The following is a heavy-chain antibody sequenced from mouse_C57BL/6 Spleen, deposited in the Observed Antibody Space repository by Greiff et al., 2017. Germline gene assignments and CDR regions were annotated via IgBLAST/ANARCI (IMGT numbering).Heavy chain of an antibody. V-gene: IGHV1-39*01. D-gene: IGHD1-2*01. Sequence: EVQLQQPGPELVMPGASVKISCKASGYSFTHYNMHWVKQSHGQSLEWIGVINPYYGTTSYNQKFKGKATLTVDQSSSTAYMQLNSLTSEDAAVYYCARATTAFDYWGQGTTLTVSS. CDR1: GYSFTHYN. J-gene: IGHJ2*01. CDR3: ARATTAFDY. CDR2: INPYYGTT.